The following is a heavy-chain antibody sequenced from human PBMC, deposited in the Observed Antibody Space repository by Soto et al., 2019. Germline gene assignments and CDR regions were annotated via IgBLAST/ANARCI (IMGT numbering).Heavy chain of an antibody. D-gene: IGHD2-2*01. CDR3: ARAAGTSWEYFDY. V-gene: IGHV1-69*02. CDR2: IIPSLGIA. Sequence: SVKVSCKASGGTFSRYSITWVRQAPGQGLEWMGRIIPSLGIAKYAQKFQGRVTITADTSTSTAYMELSSLGSEDTAVYYCARAAGTSWEYFDYWGQGTLVTVSS. J-gene: IGHJ4*02. CDR1: GGTFSRYS.